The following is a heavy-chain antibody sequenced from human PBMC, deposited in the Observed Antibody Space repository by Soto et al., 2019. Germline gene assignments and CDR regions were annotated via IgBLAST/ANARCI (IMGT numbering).Heavy chain of an antibody. CDR1: GFTFYRYD. CDR2: ISGSGGRI. Sequence: EVQLLESGGGLVQPGGSLRLSCAASGFTFYRYDMFWVRQTTRRGLEWVSFISGSGGRIEYGDFVRGRFTASRDNAEDTLSLQMNTLASDDTGVYYCVRRGSETGWYFDQWGQGTLVVVSS. CDR3: VRRGSETGWYFDQ. V-gene: IGHV3-23*02. D-gene: IGHD6-19*01. J-gene: IGHJ4*02.